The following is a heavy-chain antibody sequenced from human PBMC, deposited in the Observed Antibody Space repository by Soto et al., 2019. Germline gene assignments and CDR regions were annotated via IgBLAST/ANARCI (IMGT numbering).Heavy chain of an antibody. J-gene: IGHJ4*02. CDR2: INPNSGGT. CDR1: GYTFTGYY. Sequence: ASVKVSCKASGYTFTGYYMHWVRQAPGQGLEWMGWINPNSGGTNYAQKFQGWVTMTRDTSISTAYLKLRSVTAADTAVYYCERGMAEEQIFYYFDYWGQGALVTVSS. V-gene: IGHV1-2*04. D-gene: IGHD3-9*01. CDR3: ERGMAEEQIFYYFDY.